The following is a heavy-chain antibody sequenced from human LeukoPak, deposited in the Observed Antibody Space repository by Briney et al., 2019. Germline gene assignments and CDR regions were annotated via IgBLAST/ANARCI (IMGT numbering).Heavy chain of an antibody. CDR3: AKGTLRGSSNWYHHGMDV. D-gene: IGHD6-13*01. V-gene: IGHV3-23*01. Sequence: GGSLRLSCVASGFTFSNYAMSWVRQAPGKGLEWVSGISDSGGRTYNADSVKGRFTISRDNSKNTLYLRMNSLRVEDTAVYYCAKGTLRGSSNWYHHGMDVWGQGTTVTVSS. CDR2: ISDSGGRT. J-gene: IGHJ6*02. CDR1: GFTFSNYA.